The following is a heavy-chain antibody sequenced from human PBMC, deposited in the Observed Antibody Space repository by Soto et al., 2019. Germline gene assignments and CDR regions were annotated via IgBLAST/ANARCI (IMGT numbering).Heavy chain of an antibody. V-gene: IGHV3-73*01. CDR3: TRHSVFYGMDV. CDR2: IRSKANSYAT. Sequence: PGGSLRLSCAASGFTFSGSAIHWVRQASGKGLEWVGRIRSKANSYATAYAASVKGRFTISRDDSKNTAYLQMNSLKTEDTAVYYCTRHSVFYGMDVWGQGTTVTVSS. D-gene: IGHD3-10*01. CDR1: GFTFSGSA. J-gene: IGHJ6*02.